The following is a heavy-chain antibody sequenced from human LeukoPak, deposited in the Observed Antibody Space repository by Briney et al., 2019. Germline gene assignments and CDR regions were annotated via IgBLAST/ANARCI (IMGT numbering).Heavy chain of an antibody. CDR2: IYTSGST. Sequence: SETLSPTCTVSGGSISSGSYYWSWIRQPAGKGLEWIGRIYTSGSTNYNPSLKSRVTISVDTSKNQFSLKLSSVTAADTAVYYCARTHSSGWSGSYWYFDLWGRGTLVTVSS. CDR1: GGSISSGSYY. V-gene: IGHV4-61*02. D-gene: IGHD6-19*01. J-gene: IGHJ2*01. CDR3: ARTHSSGWSGSYWYFDL.